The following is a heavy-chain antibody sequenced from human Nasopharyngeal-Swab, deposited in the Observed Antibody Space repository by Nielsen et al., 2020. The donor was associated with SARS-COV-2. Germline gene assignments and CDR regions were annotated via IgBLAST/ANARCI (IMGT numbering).Heavy chain of an antibody. CDR2: IYYSGST. Sequence: SETLSLTCTVSGGSISSYYWSWIRQPPGKGLEWIGYIYYSGSTKYNPSLKGRVTISVDTSKNQFSLKLSSVTAADTAVYYCAHRAASYYDILTGYPDYYYYGMDVWGQGTTVTVSS. CDR3: AHRAASYYDILTGYPDYYYYGMDV. CDR1: GGSISSYY. D-gene: IGHD3-9*01. V-gene: IGHV4-59*13. J-gene: IGHJ6*02.